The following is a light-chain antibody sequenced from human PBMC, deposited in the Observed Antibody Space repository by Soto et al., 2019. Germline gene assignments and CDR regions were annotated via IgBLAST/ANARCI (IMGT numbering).Light chain of an antibody. J-gene: IGKJ1*01. CDR3: QQYGGSPRT. CDR2: GAS. Sequence: PGERATLSCRASQSVTKSLAWYQQKPGQAPRLLIYGASSRATGIPDRFSGSGSGTDFTLTISRLEPEDFAVSYCQQYGGSPRTFGQGTKVDIK. CDR1: QSVTKS. V-gene: IGKV3-20*01.